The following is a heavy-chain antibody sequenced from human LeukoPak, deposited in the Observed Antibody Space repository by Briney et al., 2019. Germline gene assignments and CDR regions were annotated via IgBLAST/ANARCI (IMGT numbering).Heavy chain of an antibody. CDR2: TYYWSKWYN. Sequence: SQTLSLTCAISGDSVSNNIAAWNWIRQSPSRGLEWLERTYYWSKWYNDNAASVKSRIPINPGTSKNQFSLQVNSVTPEDTVVYYCERYSGTQFGPWGQGTLVTVSS. D-gene: IGHD1-26*01. CDR3: ERYSGTQFGP. CDR1: GDSVSNNIAA. V-gene: IGHV6-1*01. J-gene: IGHJ5*02.